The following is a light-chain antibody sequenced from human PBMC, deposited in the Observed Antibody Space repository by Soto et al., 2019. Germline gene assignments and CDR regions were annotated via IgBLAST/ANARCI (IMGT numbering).Light chain of an antibody. J-gene: IGLJ3*02. CDR3: TAYAGSKNWV. V-gene: IGLV2-8*01. CDR1: SSDVGGYNY. CDR2: DFS. Sequence: QSALTQPPSASGSPGQSVTISCTGTSSDVGGYNYVSWYQQHPGKAPKRISYDFSKCPSGIPDRFSGSKSGNTSSRTVSGRQAADEADYYCTAYAGSKNWVCGGWTKVTV.